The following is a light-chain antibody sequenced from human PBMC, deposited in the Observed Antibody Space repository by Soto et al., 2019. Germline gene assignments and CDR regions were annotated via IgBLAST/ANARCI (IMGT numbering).Light chain of an antibody. Sequence: QSALTQPRSVSAPPGQSVTISCTGTSSDVGRYNYVSWYQQHPGKAPKLIIYDVNKRPSGVPDRFSGSKSRNTASLIISGLQAEDEADYYCSSSAGSDTLPFGGGTKLTVL. J-gene: IGLJ2*01. CDR2: DVN. V-gene: IGLV2-11*01. CDR1: SSDVGRYNY. CDR3: SSSAGSDTLP.